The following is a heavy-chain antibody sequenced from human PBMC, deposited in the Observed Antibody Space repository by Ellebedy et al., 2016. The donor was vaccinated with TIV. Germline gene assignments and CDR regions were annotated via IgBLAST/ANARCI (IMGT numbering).Heavy chain of an antibody. CDR3: TTVYRYNYDSV. J-gene: IGHJ4*02. CDR1: GFTFSNAW. CDR2: IKSKTDGGAA. D-gene: IGHD5-18*01. V-gene: IGHV3-15*01. Sequence: GGSLRLSCAASGFTFSNAWMNWVRQAPGKGLEWVGRIKSKTDGGAADYAAPVKGRFTISRDDSKNRLYQQMNSLKTEDTAVYFCTTVYRYNYDSVWGQGTLVTVSS.